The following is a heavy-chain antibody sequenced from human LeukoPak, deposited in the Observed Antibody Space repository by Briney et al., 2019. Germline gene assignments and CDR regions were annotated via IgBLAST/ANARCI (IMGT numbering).Heavy chain of an antibody. CDR2: ISGSGGST. Sequence: PGGSLRLSCAASGFTFSSYAMSWVCQAPGKGLEWVSAISGSGGSTYYADSVKGRFTISRDNSKNTLYLQMNSLRAEDTAVYYCAKDLGSSSWYPSFDYWGQGTLVTVSS. D-gene: IGHD6-13*01. CDR3: AKDLGSSSWYPSFDY. V-gene: IGHV3-23*01. CDR1: GFTFSSYA. J-gene: IGHJ4*02.